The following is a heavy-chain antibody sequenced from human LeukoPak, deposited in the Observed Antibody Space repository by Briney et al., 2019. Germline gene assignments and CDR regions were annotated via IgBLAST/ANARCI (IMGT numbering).Heavy chain of an antibody. CDR3: ARGVPTPHPQYCGGDCYPPLFDY. CDR2: IYYSGST. V-gene: IGHV4-30-4*08. CDR1: GGSISSGDYY. D-gene: IGHD2-21*01. Sequence: SETLSLTCTVSGGSISSGDYYWSWIRQPPGKGLEWIGYIYYSGSTYYNPSLKSRVTISVDTSKNQFSLKLSSVTAADTDVYYCARGVPTPHPQYCGGDCYPPLFDYWGQGTLVTVSS. J-gene: IGHJ4*02.